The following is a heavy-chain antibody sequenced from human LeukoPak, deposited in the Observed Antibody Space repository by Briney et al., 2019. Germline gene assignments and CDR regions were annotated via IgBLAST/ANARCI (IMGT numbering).Heavy chain of an antibody. Sequence: SGGSLRLSCAASGFTFSDHYIDWVRQAPGKGLEWVGRARNRGNGYTTQYAASAKGRFTFSRDDSENTVYLQMNSLKTEDTAVYFCARIMRVDYGTYYFDYWGQGTLVTVSS. J-gene: IGHJ4*02. CDR1: GFTFSDHY. V-gene: IGHV3-72*01. D-gene: IGHD4/OR15-4a*01. CDR2: ARNRGNGYTT. CDR3: ARIMRVDYGTYYFDY.